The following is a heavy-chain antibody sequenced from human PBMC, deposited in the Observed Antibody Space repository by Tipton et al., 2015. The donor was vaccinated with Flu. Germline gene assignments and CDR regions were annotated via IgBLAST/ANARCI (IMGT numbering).Heavy chain of an antibody. V-gene: IGHV4-39*02. Sequence: TLSLTCTVSSGSIRSTNYFCAWIRQPPGKGLEWIANVDYSGDTYYNPSLKSRVTISLDTSENQFSLKLSAVTAADTAVYYCAREIGEHYFDYWGQGTLVTVAS. CDR2: VDYSGDT. D-gene: IGHD3-16*01. CDR3: AREIGEHYFDY. J-gene: IGHJ4*02. CDR1: SGSIRSTNYF.